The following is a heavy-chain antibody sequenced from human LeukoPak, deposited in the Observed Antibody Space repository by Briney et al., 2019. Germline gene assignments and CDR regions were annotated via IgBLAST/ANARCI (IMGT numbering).Heavy chain of an antibody. CDR1: GYTFSGDH. CDR2: IDPSSGAT. CDR3: ARDRNLYSGSFAS. Sequence: ASVKVYCKASGYTFSGDHIHWVRQAPGQGLEWMGRIDPSSGATHFAHKFQGRVTMTRDTSISTAYMELDRMTSDDTAVYYCARDRNLYSGSFASWGQGTLVTVSS. J-gene: IGHJ4*02. V-gene: IGHV1-2*06. D-gene: IGHD1-26*01.